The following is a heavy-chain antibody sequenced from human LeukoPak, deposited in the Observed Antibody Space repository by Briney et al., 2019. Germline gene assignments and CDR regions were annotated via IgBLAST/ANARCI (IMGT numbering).Heavy chain of an antibody. CDR2: ISGSGGST. V-gene: IGHV3-23*01. J-gene: IGHJ4*02. CDR1: GFTFSSYS. Sequence: GGSLRLSWAASGFTFSSYSMSWVRQAPGKELEWVSAISGSGGSTYYADSVKGRFTISRDNSKNTLYLQMNSLRAEDTAVYYCAKADFDWLFDYWGQGTLVTVSS. CDR3: AKADFDWLFDY. D-gene: IGHD3-9*01.